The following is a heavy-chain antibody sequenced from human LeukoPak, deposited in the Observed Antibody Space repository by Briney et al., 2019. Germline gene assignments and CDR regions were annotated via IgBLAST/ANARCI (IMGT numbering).Heavy chain of an antibody. CDR2: IYYSGST. D-gene: IGHD1-1*01. CDR3: ARRAGVPVNWFDL. V-gene: IGHV4-39*01. J-gene: IGHJ5*02. CDR1: GGSISSSSYY. Sequence: SETLSLTCTVSGGSISSSSYYWGWIRQPPGKGLEWIGSIYYSGSTYYNPSLKSRVTISVDTSKNQFSLKLSSVTAADTAVYYCARRAGVPVNWFDLWGQGTLVTVSS.